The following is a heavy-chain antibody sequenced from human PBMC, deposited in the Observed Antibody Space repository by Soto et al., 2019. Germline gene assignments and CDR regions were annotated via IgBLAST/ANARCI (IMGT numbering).Heavy chain of an antibody. Sequence: SETLSLTCTVSGGSISSSSYYWGWVRQPPGKGLEWIGSIYYSGSTYYNPSLKSRVTISVDTSKNQFSLKLSSVTAADTAVYYCARCSGGERYYYYCYYMDVWGKGTTVTVSS. D-gene: IGHD2-15*01. CDR1: GGSISSSSYY. CDR2: IYYSGST. V-gene: IGHV4-39*01. J-gene: IGHJ6*03. CDR3: ARCSGGERYYYYCYYMDV.